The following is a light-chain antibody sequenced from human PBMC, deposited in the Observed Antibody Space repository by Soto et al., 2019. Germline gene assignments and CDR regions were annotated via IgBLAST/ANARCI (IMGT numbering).Light chain of an antibody. V-gene: IGKV1-5*01. CDR3: QQYNSYSLT. CDR1: QSISSW. Sequence: DIQITQSPSTLSASVGDRVTITCRASQSISSWLAWYQQKPGKAPKLLIYDASSLESGVPSRFSGSGSGTEFTLNISSLQPDDFATYYCQQYNSYSLTFGGGTKVEIK. J-gene: IGKJ4*01. CDR2: DAS.